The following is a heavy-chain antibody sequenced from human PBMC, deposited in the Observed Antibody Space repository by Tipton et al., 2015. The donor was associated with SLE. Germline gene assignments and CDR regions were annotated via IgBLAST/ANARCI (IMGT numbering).Heavy chain of an antibody. D-gene: IGHD2-15*01. V-gene: IGHV4-61*09. CDR2: IYTSGRT. J-gene: IGHJ4*02. CDR1: GGSISSGSYY. CDR3: AREGAGYCSGGSCPCDY. Sequence: TLSLTCTVSGGSISSGSYYWSWIRQPTGKGLEWIGHIYTSGRTNSNPSLKGRVTISVHTSKNQFSLKLSSVTAADTAVYYCAREGAGYCSGGSCPCDYWGQGTLVTVSS.